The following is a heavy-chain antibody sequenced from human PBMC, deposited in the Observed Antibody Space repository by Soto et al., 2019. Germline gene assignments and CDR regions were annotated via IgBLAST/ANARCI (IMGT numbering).Heavy chain of an antibody. CDR3: ARDAIYCSGGSCYDPGYAFDI. D-gene: IGHD2-15*01. CDR2: IIPIFGTA. CDR1: GGTFSSYA. V-gene: IGHV1-69*12. Sequence: QVQLVQSGAEVKKPGSSVKVSCKASGGTFSSYAISWVRQAPGQGLEWMGGIIPIFGTANYAQKFQGRVTITADESTSTAYMELSSLRSEDTAVYYCARDAIYCSGGSCYDPGYAFDIWGQGTMVTVSS. J-gene: IGHJ3*02.